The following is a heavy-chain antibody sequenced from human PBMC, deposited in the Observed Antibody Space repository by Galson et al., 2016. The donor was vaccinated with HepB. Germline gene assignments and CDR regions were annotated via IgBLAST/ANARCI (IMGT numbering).Heavy chain of an antibody. D-gene: IGHD4-11*01. CDR3: ARHDYTFDP. V-gene: IGHV1-24*01. Sequence: CKVSGYTLAELPMPWVRQAPGNGLEWMGGFDPDDGETHYAKKFQGRITMTEDTSTDTAYMELRSLRSGDTAVYYCARHDYTFDPWGQGTLVTVSS. CDR2: FDPDDGET. J-gene: IGHJ5*02. CDR1: GYTLAELP.